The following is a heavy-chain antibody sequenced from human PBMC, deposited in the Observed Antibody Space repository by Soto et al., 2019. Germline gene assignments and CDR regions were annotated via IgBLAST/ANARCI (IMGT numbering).Heavy chain of an antibody. CDR3: ARRYTYDTSGYYYVSWFDP. CDR2: IFYSEST. CDR1: GGSISSGGYY. V-gene: IGHV4-61*05. J-gene: IGHJ5*02. Sequence: SETLSLTCTVSGGSISSGGYYWSWIRQPPGKGLEWIGYIFYSESTNYNPSLKSRVSISVDKSKNQFSLKLSSVTAADTAVYYCARRYTYDTSGYYYVSWFDPWGQGTLVTVSS. D-gene: IGHD3-22*01.